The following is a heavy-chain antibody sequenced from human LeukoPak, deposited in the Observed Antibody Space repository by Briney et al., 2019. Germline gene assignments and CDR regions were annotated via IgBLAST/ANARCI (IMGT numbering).Heavy chain of an antibody. Sequence: GGSLRLSCAASGSIFTNTRMSWVRQAPGKGLDWVGLIKSNTDGGATDYAAHVKGRFSISRDDSKNMVYRQMNSLKTEDTAIYYCTPPRGGPGPAKHWGQGALVTVSS. CDR1: GSIFTNTR. D-gene: IGHD2-15*01. CDR3: TPPRGGPGPAKH. V-gene: IGHV3-15*01. CDR2: IKSNTDGGAT. J-gene: IGHJ4*02.